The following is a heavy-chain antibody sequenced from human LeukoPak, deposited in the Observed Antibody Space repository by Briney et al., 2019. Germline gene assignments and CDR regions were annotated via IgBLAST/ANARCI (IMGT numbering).Heavy chain of an antibody. CDR1: GDSISNYY. CDR2: IYDSGSA. V-gene: IGHV4-4*07. Sequence: PSETLSLTCTVSGDSISNYYWSWIRQPAGKRLEWIGRIYDSGSAIYNPALKSRLTMSLDTSKNQFSLKLKSVTAADTAMYYCARAITLFGVVHYYYMDVWGKGITVTVSS. J-gene: IGHJ6*03. D-gene: IGHD3-3*01. CDR3: ARAITLFGVVHYYYMDV.